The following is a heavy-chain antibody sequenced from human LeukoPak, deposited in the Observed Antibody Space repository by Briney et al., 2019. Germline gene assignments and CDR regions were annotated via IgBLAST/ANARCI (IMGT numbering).Heavy chain of an antibody. V-gene: IGHV4-59*08. CDR1: GGSISSYY. J-gene: IGHJ4*02. CDR3: GRRSTWGELGPFDY. D-gene: IGHD1-26*01. CDR2: IYYSGST. Sequence: SETLSLTCTVSGGSISSYYWSWIRQPPGKGLEWIGYIYYSGSTYYNPSLKSRVTVSVDTSKNQFSLKLSSVTAADTAVYYCGRRSTWGELGPFDYWGQGTLVTVSS.